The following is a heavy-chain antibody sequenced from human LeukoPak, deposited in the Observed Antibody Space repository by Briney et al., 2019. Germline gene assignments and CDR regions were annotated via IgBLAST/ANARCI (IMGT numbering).Heavy chain of an antibody. Sequence: PVGSPRLSCAASGFTFSSYSMNWVRQAPGKGLEWISYISSNCSTIFYADSVKGRFTISRDNAKNSLYVQMNSLRADDTAIYYCARDGLMDVWGTGTTVTVSS. J-gene: IGHJ6*03. CDR2: ISSNCSTI. CDR1: GFTFSSYS. CDR3: ARDGLMDV. V-gene: IGHV3-48*01.